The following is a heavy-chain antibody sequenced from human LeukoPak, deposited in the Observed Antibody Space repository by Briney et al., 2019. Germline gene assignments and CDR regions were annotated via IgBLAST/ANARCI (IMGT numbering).Heavy chain of an antibody. D-gene: IGHD2-15*01. CDR1: GFSFSIYA. CDR3: AKGPRGDCSGGSCPGDS. CDR2: ISAGGDTT. Sequence: GGSLRLSCAASGFSFSIYAMSWARQAPGKGLEWVSTISAGGDTTYYADSVKGRFTISRDNSKNTLYVQIKSVRADDTAICYCAKGPRGDCSGGSCPGDSWGQGTLVTVSS. J-gene: IGHJ4*02. V-gene: IGHV3-23*01.